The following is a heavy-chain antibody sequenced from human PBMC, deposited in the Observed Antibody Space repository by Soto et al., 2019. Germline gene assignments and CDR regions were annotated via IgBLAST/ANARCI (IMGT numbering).Heavy chain of an antibody. CDR1: GFTFSSYG. Sequence: QVQLVESGGGVVQPGRSLRLSCAASGFTFSSYGMHWVRQAPGKGLEWVAVIWYDGSNKYYADSVKGRFTISRDNSKNTLYLQMNSLRAEDTAVYYCARDGGDTTPGDYVNNWFDPWGQGTLVTVSS. J-gene: IGHJ5*02. CDR2: IWYDGSNK. V-gene: IGHV3-33*01. CDR3: ARDGGDTTPGDYVNNWFDP. D-gene: IGHD1-26*01.